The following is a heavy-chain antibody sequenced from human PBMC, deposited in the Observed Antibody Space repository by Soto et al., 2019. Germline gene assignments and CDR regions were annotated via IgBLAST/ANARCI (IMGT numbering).Heavy chain of an antibody. V-gene: IGHV4-59*01. Sequence: SETLSLTCTVSGGSISSYYWSWIRQPPGKGLEWIGYIYYSGSTNYNPSLKSRVTISVDTSKNQFSLKLSSVTAADTAVYYCARDLRRGYCSSTSCYSRFDPWGQGTLVTVSS. CDR3: ARDLRRGYCSSTSCYSRFDP. J-gene: IGHJ5*02. CDR2: IYYSGST. D-gene: IGHD2-2*02. CDR1: GGSISSYY.